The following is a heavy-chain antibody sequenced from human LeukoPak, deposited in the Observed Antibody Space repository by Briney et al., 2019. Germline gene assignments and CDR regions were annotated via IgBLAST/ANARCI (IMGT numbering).Heavy chain of an antibody. D-gene: IGHD3-22*01. CDR3: AKDQGYYDSRLGGLDY. CDR2: IRYDGSNK. Sequence: PGGSLRLSCTVSGFTVSSNSMHWVRQAPGKGLEWVAFIRYDGSNKYYADSVKGRFTISRDNSKNTLYLQMNSLRAEDTAVYYCAKDQGYYDSRLGGLDYWGQGTLVTVSS. CDR1: GFTVSSNS. J-gene: IGHJ4*02. V-gene: IGHV3-30*02.